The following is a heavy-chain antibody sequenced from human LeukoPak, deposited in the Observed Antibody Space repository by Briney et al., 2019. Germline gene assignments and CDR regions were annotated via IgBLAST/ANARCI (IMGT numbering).Heavy chain of an antibody. CDR3: ARFNSGPKAYDV. CDR2: VSISSSSI. CDR1: GFSFSSYT. Sequence: GGSLRLSCAASGFSFSSYTMNWVRQAPGKGLEWVSSVSISSSSIYYADSVKGRLTISRDNSKNTLYLQMNSLRPEDTAVYYCARFNSGPKAYDVWGQGTMVTFSS. D-gene: IGHD1-26*01. V-gene: IGHV3-21*01. J-gene: IGHJ3*01.